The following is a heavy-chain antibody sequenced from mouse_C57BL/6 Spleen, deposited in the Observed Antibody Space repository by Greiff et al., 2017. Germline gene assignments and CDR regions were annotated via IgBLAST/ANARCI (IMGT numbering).Heavy chain of an antibody. J-gene: IGHJ4*01. CDR1: GYTFTSYW. CDR3: ARSGGNYYYYAMDY. CDR2: IHPNSGST. Sequence: VQLQQSGAELVKPGASVKLSCKASGYTFTSYWMHWVKQRPGQGLEWIGMIHPNSGSTNYNEKFKSKATLTVDKSSSTAYMQLSSLTSEDSAVYYCARSGGNYYYYAMDYWGQGTSVTVSS. V-gene: IGHV1-64*01. D-gene: IGHD2-1*01.